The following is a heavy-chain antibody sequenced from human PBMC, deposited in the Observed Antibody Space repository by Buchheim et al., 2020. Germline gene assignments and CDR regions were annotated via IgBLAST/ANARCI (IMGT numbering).Heavy chain of an antibody. V-gene: IGHV3-7*05. Sequence: ELQLVESGGGLVQPGESLRLSCAASKFTFSTYCMSWVRQAPGKGLEWVANIKGDGSDKSYADSVKGRFTISRDNAENSLYLPMNSLRAEDTAVYYCARDRGYFDDWGQGTL. CDR3: ARDRGYFDD. CDR2: IKGDGSDK. J-gene: IGHJ4*02. CDR1: KFTFSTYC.